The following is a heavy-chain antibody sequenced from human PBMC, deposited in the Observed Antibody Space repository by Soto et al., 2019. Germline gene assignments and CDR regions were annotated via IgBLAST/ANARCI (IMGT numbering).Heavy chain of an antibody. CDR3: TIGSWSGEVFDI. J-gene: IGHJ3*02. CDR1: GGTFSTYS. CDR2: IIPMQGIR. V-gene: IGHV1-69*02. D-gene: IGHD2-21*01. Sequence: QVQLVQSGAEVKKPGSSVKVSCQDSGGTFSTYSMFWVRQAPGQGLAWMGRIIPMQGIRNYAQRFQDRVTITADKTTATAHMELSSLRSEDTALYYCTIGSWSGEVFDIWGQGTMVTVSS.